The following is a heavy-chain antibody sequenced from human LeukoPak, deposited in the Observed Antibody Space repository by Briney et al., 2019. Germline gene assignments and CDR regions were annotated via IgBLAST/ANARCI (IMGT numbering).Heavy chain of an antibody. CDR3: ARLYSSGWYFDY. V-gene: IGHV3-30*04. CDR1: GFTFSSYA. J-gene: IGHJ4*02. D-gene: IGHD6-25*01. Sequence: GRSLRLSCAASGFTFSSYAMHWVRQAPGKGLEWVAVISYDGSNTYYADSVKGRFTISRDNSKNTLYLQMNSLRAEDTAVYYCARLYSSGWYFDYWGQGTPVTVSS. CDR2: ISYDGSNT.